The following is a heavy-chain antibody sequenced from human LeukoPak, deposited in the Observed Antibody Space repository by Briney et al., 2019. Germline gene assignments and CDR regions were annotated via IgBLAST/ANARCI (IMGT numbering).Heavy chain of an antibody. Sequence: GASVKVSCKASGYTFTGYYMHWVRQAPGQGLEWMGWINPNSGGTNYAQKFQGRVTMTRDTSISTAFMELSSLRSDDTAVYYCARTSSGYFDYWGQGTLVTVSS. CDR1: GYTFTGYY. J-gene: IGHJ4*02. CDR2: INPNSGGT. D-gene: IGHD6-19*01. CDR3: ARTSSGYFDY. V-gene: IGHV1-2*02.